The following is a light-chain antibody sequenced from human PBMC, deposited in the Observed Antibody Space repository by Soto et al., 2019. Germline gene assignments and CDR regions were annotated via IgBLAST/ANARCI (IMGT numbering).Light chain of an antibody. CDR2: NTN. CDR1: SSNIGSNT. J-gene: IGLJ1*01. CDR3: AAWDDSLIGFYV. V-gene: IGLV1-44*01. Sequence: QSVLTQPPSASGTPGQRVTISCSGSSSNIGSNTVSWYQRFPGTAPKLLIYNTNQRPSGVPDRFSGSKSGTSASLAISGLQSEDEADYYCAAWDDSLIGFYVFGTGTKVTV.